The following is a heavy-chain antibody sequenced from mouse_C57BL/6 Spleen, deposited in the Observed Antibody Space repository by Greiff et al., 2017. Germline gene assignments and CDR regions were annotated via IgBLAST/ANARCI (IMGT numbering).Heavy chain of an antibody. CDR3: TRRGSGGWYFDV. V-gene: IGHV1-15*01. D-gene: IGHD4-1*01. J-gene: IGHJ1*03. CDR2: IDPETGGT. Sequence: QESGAELVRPGASVTLSCKASGYTFTDYEMHWVKQTPVHGLEWIGAIDPETGGTAYNQKFQGKAILTADKSSSTAYMELRSLTSEDSAVYYCTRRGSGGWYFDVWGTGTTVTVSS. CDR1: GYTFTDYE.